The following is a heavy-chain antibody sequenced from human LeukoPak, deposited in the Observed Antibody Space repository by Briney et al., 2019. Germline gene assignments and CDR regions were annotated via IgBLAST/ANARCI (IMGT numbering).Heavy chain of an antibody. CDR2: INSDGSST. Sequence: GGSLRLSCAASGFTFSSYWMHWVRQAPGKGLVWVSRINSDGSSTSYADSVKGRFTISRDNAKNTLYLQMNSLRAEDTAVYYCASSYDYVWGSYRYNYMDVWGKGTTVTVSS. CDR3: ASSYDYVWGSYRYNYMDV. V-gene: IGHV3-74*01. CDR1: GFTFSSYW. J-gene: IGHJ6*03. D-gene: IGHD3-16*02.